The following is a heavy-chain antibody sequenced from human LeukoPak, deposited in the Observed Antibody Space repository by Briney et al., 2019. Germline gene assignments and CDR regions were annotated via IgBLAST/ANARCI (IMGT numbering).Heavy chain of an antibody. Sequence: SETLSLTCTVSGGSISSYYWSWIRQPPGKGLEWIGYIHYSGNTNYNASLKSRVTISLDTSKNQFSLNLSSVTAADTAVYYCARFYDSRSRYFDNWGQGTLVTVSS. CDR3: ARFYDSRSRYFDN. CDR2: IHYSGNT. V-gene: IGHV4-59*01. D-gene: IGHD3-22*01. J-gene: IGHJ4*02. CDR1: GGSISSYY.